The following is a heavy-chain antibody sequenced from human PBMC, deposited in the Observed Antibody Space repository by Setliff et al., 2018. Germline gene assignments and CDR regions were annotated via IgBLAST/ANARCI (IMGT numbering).Heavy chain of an antibody. D-gene: IGHD3-3*01. CDR2: IYTGWST. V-gene: IGHV4-61*09. Sequence: SETLSLTCTVSGGSFSGTYYYWSWIRQPAGKALEWIGQIYTGWSTNYNPSLKSRVTISVDTSKNQFSLKLSSVTAADTAVYYCARLSGFQYIDVWGKGTTVTVSS. CDR3: ARLSGFQYIDV. J-gene: IGHJ6*03. CDR1: GGSFSGTYYY.